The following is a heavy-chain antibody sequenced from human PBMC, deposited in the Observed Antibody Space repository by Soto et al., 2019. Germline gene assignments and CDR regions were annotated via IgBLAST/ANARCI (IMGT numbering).Heavy chain of an antibody. CDR1: GYNFAGYW. Sequence: ESLKISCWGSGYNFAGYWIAWVRQMPGKGLELMGIIYPSDSDTRYRPSFQGQVTISADKSISSAYLQWSSLRASDTAMYYCARGGVSTRTFDYWGQGTPVTVSS. CDR3: ARGGVSTRTFDY. V-gene: IGHV5-51*01. J-gene: IGHJ4*02. CDR2: IYPSDSDT. D-gene: IGHD3-3*01.